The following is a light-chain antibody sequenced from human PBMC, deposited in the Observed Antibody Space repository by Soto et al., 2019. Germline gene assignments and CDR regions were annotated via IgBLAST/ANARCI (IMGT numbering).Light chain of an antibody. CDR3: AAWDDSLNGGV. CDR2: SND. CDR1: SSNIGSNT. Sequence: QSVLTQPPSASGTPGQRVSLSCSGRSSNIGSNTVNWYQQLPGTAPKVLIYSNDQRPSWIPDRFSASKSGTSASLAISGLQSDDEADYYCAAWDDSLNGGVFGGGTKVTVL. J-gene: IGLJ3*02. V-gene: IGLV1-44*01.